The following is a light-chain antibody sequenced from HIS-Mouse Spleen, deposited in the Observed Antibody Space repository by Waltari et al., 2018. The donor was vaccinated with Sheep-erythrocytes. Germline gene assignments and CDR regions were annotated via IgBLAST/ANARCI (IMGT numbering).Light chain of an antibody. CDR1: KLGDKY. J-gene: IGLJ2*01. CDR3: QAWDSSTVV. Sequence: SYELTQPPSVSVSPGQTASITCPGAKLGDKYSCWYHQKPGQSPWLVIYQDSKRPSGIPERFSGSNSGNTATLTISGTQAMDEADYYCQAWDSSTVVFGGGTKLTVL. CDR2: QDS. V-gene: IGLV3-1*01.